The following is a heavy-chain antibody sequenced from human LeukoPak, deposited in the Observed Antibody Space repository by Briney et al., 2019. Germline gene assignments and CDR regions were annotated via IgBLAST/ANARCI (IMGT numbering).Heavy chain of an antibody. CDR1: GESFSGYY. D-gene: IGHD6-13*01. J-gene: IGHJ4*02. V-gene: IGHV4-34*01. Sequence: SETLSLTCAVYGESFSGYYWTWIRQPPGKGLEWIGDVNHSGSTNYNPSLKSRVTISVDTSKNQFSLKLSSVTAADTAVYYCARAGVEYSSSWYAPGPYYFDYWGQGTLVTVSS. CDR3: ARAGVEYSSSWYAPGPYYFDY. CDR2: VNHSGST.